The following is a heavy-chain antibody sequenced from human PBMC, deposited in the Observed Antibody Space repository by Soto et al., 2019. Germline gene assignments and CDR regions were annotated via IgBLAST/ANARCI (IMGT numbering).Heavy chain of an antibody. V-gene: IGHV3-7*01. Sequence: PGGSLRLSCAASGFTFSNYWRSWVRQAPGKGLEWVANIKQGGSENYYGDSVNGRFPTSRDTTKSSFYLQVNSLRAEVPAVYYCARDRIHGWKFDYWGLGTLVTVS. J-gene: IGHJ4*02. CDR2: IKQGGSEN. CDR3: ARDRIHGWKFDY. CDR1: GFTFSNYW. D-gene: IGHD6-19*01.